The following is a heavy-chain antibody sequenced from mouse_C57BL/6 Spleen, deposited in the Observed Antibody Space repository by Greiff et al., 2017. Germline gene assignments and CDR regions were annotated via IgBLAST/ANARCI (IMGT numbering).Heavy chain of an antibody. V-gene: IGHV1-26*01. CDR3: ARRWIWYGSSPDY. CDR1: GYTFTDYY. CDR2: INPNNGGT. Sequence: EVQLQQSGPELVKPGASVKISCKASGYTFTDYYMNWVKQSHGKSLEWIGDINPNNGGTSYNQKFKGKATLTVDKSSSTAYMELRSLTSEDSAVYYCARRWIWYGSSPDYWGQGTTLTVSS. D-gene: IGHD1-1*01. J-gene: IGHJ2*01.